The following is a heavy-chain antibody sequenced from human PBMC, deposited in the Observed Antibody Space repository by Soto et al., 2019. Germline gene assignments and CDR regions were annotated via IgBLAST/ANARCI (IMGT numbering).Heavy chain of an antibody. CDR2: INRSGTI. Sequence: TLSLTCAVYGWSLSGYYWSWIRQPPGKGLEWIGEINRSGTINYNPSLKSRVTMSLDTSKNQFSLKLTSVTAADTAVYYCARGRSHYGSGSLDWFDPWGPGTLVTVSS. D-gene: IGHD3-10*01. J-gene: IGHJ5*02. CDR1: GWSLSGYY. V-gene: IGHV4-34*01. CDR3: ARGRSHYGSGSLDWFDP.